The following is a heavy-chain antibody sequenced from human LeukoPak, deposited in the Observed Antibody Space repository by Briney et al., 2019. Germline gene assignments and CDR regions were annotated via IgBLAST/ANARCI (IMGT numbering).Heavy chain of an antibody. Sequence: SETLSLTCTVSGGSISSGGYYWSWIRQHPGKGLEWTGYIYYSGSTYYNPSLKSRVTISVDTSKNQFSLKLSSVTAADTAVYYCARSYYYGSGSYYNKDVPSYYFDYWGQGTLVTVSS. J-gene: IGHJ4*02. CDR2: IYYSGST. CDR1: GGSISSGGYY. V-gene: IGHV4-31*03. D-gene: IGHD3-10*01. CDR3: ARSYYYGSGSYYNKDVPSYYFDY.